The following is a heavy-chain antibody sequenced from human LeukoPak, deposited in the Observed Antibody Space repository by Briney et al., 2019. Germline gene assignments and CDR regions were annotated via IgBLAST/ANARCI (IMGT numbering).Heavy chain of an antibody. CDR2: IYTSGST. CDR1: GGSISSYY. J-gene: IGHJ6*03. Sequence: TSETLSLTCTVSGGSISSYYWSWIRQPAGKGLEWIGRIYTSGSTNYNPSLKSRVTMSVDTSKNQFSLKLSSVTAADTAVYYCARLVSQHYMGYYYYYVDVWGKGTTDSVSS. D-gene: IGHD3-10*01. V-gene: IGHV4-4*07. CDR3: ARLVSQHYMGYYYYYVDV.